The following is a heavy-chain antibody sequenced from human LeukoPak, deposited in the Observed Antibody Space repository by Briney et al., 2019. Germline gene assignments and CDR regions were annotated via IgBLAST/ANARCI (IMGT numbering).Heavy chain of an antibody. CDR1: GFTLSSYA. V-gene: IGHV3-23*01. D-gene: IGHD3-22*01. Sequence: PGGSLRLSCAASGFTLSSYAMSWVRQAPGKGLEWVSAISGSGGSTYYADSVKGRFTISRDNSKNTLYLQMNSLRAEDTAVYYCAKFPLYYYDSSGIYFDYWGQGTLVTVSS. J-gene: IGHJ4*02. CDR2: ISGSGGST. CDR3: AKFPLYYYDSSGIYFDY.